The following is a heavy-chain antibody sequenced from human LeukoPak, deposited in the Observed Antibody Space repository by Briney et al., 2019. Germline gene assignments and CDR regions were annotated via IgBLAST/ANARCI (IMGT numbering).Heavy chain of an antibody. V-gene: IGHV3-21*01. Sequence: GGSLRLSCAASGFTFSSCSMNWVRQAPGKGLEWVSSISSSSSYIYYADSVKGRFTISRDNAKNSLYLQMNSLRAEDTAVYYCARVAGDFIVGATTDYWGQGTLVTVSS. D-gene: IGHD1-26*01. J-gene: IGHJ4*02. CDR3: ARVAGDFIVGATTDY. CDR1: GFTFSSCS. CDR2: ISSSSSYI.